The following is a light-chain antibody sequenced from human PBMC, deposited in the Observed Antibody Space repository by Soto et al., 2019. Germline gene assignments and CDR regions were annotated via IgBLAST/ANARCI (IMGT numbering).Light chain of an antibody. J-gene: IGLJ2*01. V-gene: IGLV2-11*01. CDR3: CSYAGSYPLV. CDR1: SSDIGDSNY. Sequence: QSALTQPRSVSGSPGQSVTISCTGTSSDIGDSNYVSWYQQHPGKAPRLLIYDVTRRPSGVPDRFSGSKSGNTASLTISGLQAADEADYFCCSYAGSYPLVFGGGTKLTVL. CDR2: DVT.